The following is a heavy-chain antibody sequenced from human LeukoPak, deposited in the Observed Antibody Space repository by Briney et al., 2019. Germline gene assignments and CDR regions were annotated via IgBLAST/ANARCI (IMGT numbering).Heavy chain of an antibody. Sequence: SETLSLTCAVYGGSLSGYYWSWIRQPPGKGLEWIGEINHSGSTNYNPPLKSRVTISVDTSKNQFSLKLSSVTAADTAVYYCARAGAAGVLDYWGQGTLVTVSS. CDR3: ARAGAAGVLDY. D-gene: IGHD6-13*01. V-gene: IGHV4-34*01. CDR1: GGSLSGYY. J-gene: IGHJ4*02. CDR2: INHSGST.